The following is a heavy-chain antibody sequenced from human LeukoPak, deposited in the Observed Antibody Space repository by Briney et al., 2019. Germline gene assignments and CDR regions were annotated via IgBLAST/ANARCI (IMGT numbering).Heavy chain of an antibody. CDR3: AKVYSGSYNFDY. V-gene: IGHV3-23*01. CDR2: ISGSGGST. J-gene: IGHJ4*02. D-gene: IGHD1-26*01. CDR1: GFTFSSYA. Sequence: GGSLRLSCAASGFTFSSYAMSWVRQAPGKGLEWVSVISGSGGSTHYADSVKGRFTISRDNSKNTLYLQMNSLRAEDTAVYYCAKVYSGSYNFDYWGQGTLVTVSS.